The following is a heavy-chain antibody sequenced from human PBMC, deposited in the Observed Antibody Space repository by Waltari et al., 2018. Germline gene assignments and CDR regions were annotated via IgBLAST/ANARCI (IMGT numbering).Heavy chain of an antibody. CDR1: GYTFTSYD. V-gene: IGHV1-8*01. CDR2: MNPNSGNR. Sequence: QVQLVQSGAEVKKPGASVRVSCRASGYTFTSYDINWVRQATGQGLEWMGWMNPNSGNRGYEQKFLGRVTMTRNTAISTAYMDLSSLRSEDTAVYDCARAPSVLMVYASDYWGQGTLVTVSS. D-gene: IGHD2-8*01. J-gene: IGHJ4*02. CDR3: ARAPSVLMVYASDY.